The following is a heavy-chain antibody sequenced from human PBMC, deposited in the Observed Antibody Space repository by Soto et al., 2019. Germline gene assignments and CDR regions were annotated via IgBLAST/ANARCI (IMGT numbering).Heavy chain of an antibody. J-gene: IGHJ4*02. CDR1: GVSISSYY. CDR2: IYYSGST. CDR3: ARESGSYDLLDY. V-gene: IGHV4-59*01. D-gene: IGHD1-26*01. Sequence: SETLSLTCTVSGVSISSYYWSWIRQPPGKGLEWIGYIYYSGSTNYNPSLRSRVTLSVDTSKNQFSLRLRSVTTADTAVYYCARESGSYDLLDYWGQGTLVTVS.